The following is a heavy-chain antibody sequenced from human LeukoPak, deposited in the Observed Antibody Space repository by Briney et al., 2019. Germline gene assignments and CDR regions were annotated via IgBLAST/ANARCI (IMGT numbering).Heavy chain of an antibody. J-gene: IGHJ4*02. Sequence: ASVKVSCKASGGTFSSYAISWVRQAPGQGLEWMGGIIPIFGTANYAQKFQGRVTITADESTSTAYMELSSLRSEDTAVYYCARNVAAGIMTLDYWGQGTLVTVSS. D-gene: IGHD6-13*01. CDR2: IIPIFGTA. CDR1: GGTFSSYA. V-gene: IGHV1-69*13. CDR3: ARNVAAGIMTLDY.